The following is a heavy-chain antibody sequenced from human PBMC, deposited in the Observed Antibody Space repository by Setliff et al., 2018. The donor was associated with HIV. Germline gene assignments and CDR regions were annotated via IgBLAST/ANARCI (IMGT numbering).Heavy chain of an antibody. CDR1: GGSLSGYY. CDR3: AARNSGNPTRHFDY. D-gene: IGHD3-10*01. Sequence: SETLSLTCAVYGGSLSGYYWNWIRQPPGKGLEWIGDIFHTGSTNHNPSLKSRVTISLDASKNQLSLKLISVTAADTAVYYCAARNSGNPTRHFDYWGQGTLVTVSS. CDR2: IFHTGST. J-gene: IGHJ4*02. V-gene: IGHV4-34*12.